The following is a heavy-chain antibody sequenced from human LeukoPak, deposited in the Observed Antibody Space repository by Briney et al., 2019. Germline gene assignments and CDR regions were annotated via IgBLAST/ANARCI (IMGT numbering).Heavy chain of an antibody. V-gene: IGHV3-11*01. J-gene: IGHJ6*03. CDR2: ISSSGSTM. D-gene: IGHD4-17*01. CDR3: ARGVTTVYYYYYMDV. CDR1: GFIFSDYY. Sequence: GGSLRLSCAASGFIFSDYYMSWIRQAPGKGLEWVSYISSSGSTMYYTDSVKGRFTISRDNAKDSLYLQMNSLRAEDTAVYYCARGVTTVYYYYYMDVWGKGTTVTVSS.